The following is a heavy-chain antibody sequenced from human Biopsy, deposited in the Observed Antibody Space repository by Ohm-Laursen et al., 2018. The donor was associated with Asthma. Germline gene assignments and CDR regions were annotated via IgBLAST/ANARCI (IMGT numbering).Heavy chain of an antibody. CDR1: GFTFSSYW. Sequence: LSCAASGFTFSSYWMHWVRQAPGKGLVWVSRINSDGSSTSYADSVKGRLTISRDNAKNTLYLEMNSLRAEDTAVYYCARGPAWQQLDNWGQGTLVTVSS. V-gene: IGHV3-74*01. CDR3: ARGPAWQQLDN. D-gene: IGHD6-13*01. CDR2: INSDGSST. J-gene: IGHJ4*02.